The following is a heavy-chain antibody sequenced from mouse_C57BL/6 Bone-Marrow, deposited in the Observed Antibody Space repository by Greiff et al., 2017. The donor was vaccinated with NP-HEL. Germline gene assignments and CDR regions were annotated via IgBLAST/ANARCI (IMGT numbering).Heavy chain of an antibody. CDR2: IYPGSGST. D-gene: IGHD1-1*01. CDR1: GYTFTSYW. V-gene: IGHV1-55*01. Sequence: VQLQQPGAELVKPGASVKMSCKASGYTFTSYWITWVKQRPGQGLEWIGDIYPGSGSTNYNEKFKSKATLTVDTSSSTAYMQLSSLTSEDSAVYYCARRDYYGSNKDYWGQGTTLTVSS. J-gene: IGHJ2*01. CDR3: ARRDYYGSNKDY.